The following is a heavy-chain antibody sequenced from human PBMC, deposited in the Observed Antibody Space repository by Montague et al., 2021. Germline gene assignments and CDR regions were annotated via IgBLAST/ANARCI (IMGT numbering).Heavy chain of an antibody. CDR2: ICDGGSA. Sequence: SETLSLTCSVSGDSVRCGIYHWGWIRQSPGKGLEWIGYICDGGSATYKTSLGGRVTMSFATSSNQFSLNLRSATAADTAVYYCAAYYYGGGGRGSWGQGTLVTVSS. D-gene: IGHD3-22*01. V-gene: IGHV4-61*01. J-gene: IGHJ5*02. CDR3: AAYYYGGGGRGS. CDR1: GDSVRCGIYH.